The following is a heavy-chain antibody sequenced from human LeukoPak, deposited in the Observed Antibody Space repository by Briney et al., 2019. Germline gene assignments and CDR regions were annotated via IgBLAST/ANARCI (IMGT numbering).Heavy chain of an antibody. CDR2: VSPSGTTI. J-gene: IGHJ3*01. V-gene: IGHV3-11*01. CDR3: ARGDYGRYAFDF. D-gene: IGHD4/OR15-4a*01. Sequence: VSYVSPSGTTIYYADSLKGRFAISRDNDKESLSLQMNSLRAEDTAVYYCARGDYGRYAFDFWGQGTMVTVSS.